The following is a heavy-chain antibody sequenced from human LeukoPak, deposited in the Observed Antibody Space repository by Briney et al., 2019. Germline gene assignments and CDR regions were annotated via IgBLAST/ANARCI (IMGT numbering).Heavy chain of an antibody. Sequence: ASVKVSCKASGYTFTSYGLSWVRQAPGQGLEWMGWISAYNGNTNYAQKLQGRVTMTTDTSTSTAYMELRSLRSDDTAVYYCASGNLRGTSIHFDYWGQGTLVTVSS. J-gene: IGHJ4*02. D-gene: IGHD2-2*01. V-gene: IGHV1-18*01. CDR3: ASGNLRGTSIHFDY. CDR1: GYTFTSYG. CDR2: ISAYNGNT.